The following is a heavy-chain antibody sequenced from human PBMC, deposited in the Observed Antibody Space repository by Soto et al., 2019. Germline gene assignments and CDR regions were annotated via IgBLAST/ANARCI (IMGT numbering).Heavy chain of an antibody. Sequence: SETLSITCTVSGGSISSYYWSWIRQPPGKGLEWIGYIYYSGSTNYNPSLKSRVTISVDTSKNQFSLKLSSVTAADTAVYYCARGGTPSRWFDPWGQGTLVTVSS. D-gene: IGHD2-15*01. V-gene: IGHV4-59*12. CDR1: GGSISSYY. J-gene: IGHJ5*02. CDR2: IYYSGST. CDR3: ARGGTPSRWFDP.